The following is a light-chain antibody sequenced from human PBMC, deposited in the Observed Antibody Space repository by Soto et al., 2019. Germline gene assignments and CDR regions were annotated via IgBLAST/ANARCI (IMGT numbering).Light chain of an antibody. V-gene: IGLV2-14*01. Sequence: QPASVSGSPGQSITISCTGTSSDVGGYNYVSWYQQHPGKAPKLMIYEVSNRPSGVSNRFSGSKSGNTASLTISGLQSEDESDYYCGSYVAGSTYYVFGTGTKLTVL. CDR2: EVS. J-gene: IGLJ1*01. CDR3: GSYVAGSTYYV. CDR1: SSDVGGYNY.